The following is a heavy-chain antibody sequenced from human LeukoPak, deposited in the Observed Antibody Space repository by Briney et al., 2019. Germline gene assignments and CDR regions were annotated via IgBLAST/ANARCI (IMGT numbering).Heavy chain of an antibody. CDR3: ARVRSSSGSVDLDY. J-gene: IGHJ4*02. V-gene: IGHV5-51*01. Sequence: GEPLKISCKVSGYRFTTNWIAWVRQMPGKGLEWMGVIYPGDSDTRYRSSFQGQVTILADKSINTAYLQWSSLKASDTATYYCARVRSSSGSVDLDYWGQGTLVTVSS. D-gene: IGHD3-22*01. CDR2: IYPGDSDT. CDR1: GYRFTTNW.